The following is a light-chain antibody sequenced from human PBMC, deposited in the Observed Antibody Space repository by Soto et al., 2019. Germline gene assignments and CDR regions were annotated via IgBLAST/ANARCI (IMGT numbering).Light chain of an antibody. CDR3: QQYYSNSVT. CDR1: QNIDKY. J-gene: IGKJ1*01. CDR2: SAS. Sequence: DIRMTQSPTSLSASVGHRVTLTCRASQNIDKYLDWYQQKPGKAPNLLIFSASSLQSGVPSRFIGSGSGTEFTLTISSLQPEDFATYYCQQYYSNSVTFGQGTKVDIK. V-gene: IGKV1-39*01.